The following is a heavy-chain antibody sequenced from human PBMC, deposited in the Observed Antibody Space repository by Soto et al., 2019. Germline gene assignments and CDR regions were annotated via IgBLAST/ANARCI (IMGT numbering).Heavy chain of an antibody. CDR1: GGSISSSNW. J-gene: IGHJ5*02. CDR2: IYHSGST. Sequence: QVQLQESGPGLVKPSGTLSLTCAVSGGSISSSNWWSWVRQPPGKGLEWIGEIYHSGSTNYNPSLQSRVTIAVDKSKNQFSLKLSSVTAADTAVYYCARLPPSHYNSSWYWFDPWGQGTLVTVSS. V-gene: IGHV4-4*02. D-gene: IGHD6-13*01. CDR3: ARLPPSHYNSSWYWFDP.